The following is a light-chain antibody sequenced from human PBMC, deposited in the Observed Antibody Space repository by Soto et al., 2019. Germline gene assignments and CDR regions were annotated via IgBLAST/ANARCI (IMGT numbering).Light chain of an antibody. V-gene: IGKV3-20*01. CDR2: GAS. Sequence: DIVLTQSPGTLSLSPGERATLSCRASQSVSSSYLAWYQQKPGQAPRLLIYGASSSTSGLPDRVSGSGSGPDFTVTISSLEPEEFAGDSCTHYGSPPRTFGKGTKVEIK. CDR3: THYGSPPRT. J-gene: IGKJ1*01. CDR1: QSVSSSY.